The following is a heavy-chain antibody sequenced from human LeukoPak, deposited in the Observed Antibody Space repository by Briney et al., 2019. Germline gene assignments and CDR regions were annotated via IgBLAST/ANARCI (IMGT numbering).Heavy chain of an antibody. CDR3: TTDLLDY. CDR2: IKSKTDGGAT. V-gene: IGHV3-15*01. Sequence: GGSLRLSCTASGFTLFTFNNAWMSWVRQTPGKGLEWIGRIKSKTDGGATEYTAPVKGRFSISRDDSKNTVYLQMNSLKTEDTAVYYCTTDLLDYWGQRALVTVSS. CDR1: GFTLFTFNNAW. J-gene: IGHJ4*02.